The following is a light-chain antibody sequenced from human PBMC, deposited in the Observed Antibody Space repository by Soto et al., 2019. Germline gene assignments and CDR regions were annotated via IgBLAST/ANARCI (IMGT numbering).Light chain of an antibody. J-gene: IGKJ4*01. CDR1: QSVSSN. CDR3: QQYDSLPLT. Sequence: EIVMTQSPATLSVSPGERATLSCRASQSVSSNLAWYQQKPGQAPRLLIYGASTRATGIPARFSGSGSGTEFTLTISSLQSEDIATYFCQQYDSLPLTFGGGTKVEV. V-gene: IGKV3-15*01. CDR2: GAS.